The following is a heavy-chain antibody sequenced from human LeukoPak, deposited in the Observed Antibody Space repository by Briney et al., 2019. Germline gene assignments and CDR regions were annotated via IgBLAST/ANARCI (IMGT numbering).Heavy chain of an antibody. D-gene: IGHD4-17*01. CDR3: AGNYGAHDY. CDR1: GGSISSGGY. V-gene: IGHV4-31*03. CDR2: IYYSGST. Sequence: KPSETLSLTCTVSGGSISSGGYWSWIRQHPGKGLEWIGYIYYSGSTYYNPFLKSRVTISVDTSKNQFSLKLSSVTAADTAVYYCAGNYGAHDYWGQGTLVTVSS. J-gene: IGHJ4*02.